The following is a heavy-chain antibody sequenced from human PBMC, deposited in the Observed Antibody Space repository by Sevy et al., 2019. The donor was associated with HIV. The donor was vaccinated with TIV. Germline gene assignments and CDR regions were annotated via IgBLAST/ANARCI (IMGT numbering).Heavy chain of an antibody. D-gene: IGHD5-18*01. CDR1: SGSVSSGNNY. V-gene: IGHV4-61*01. CDR2: IYYSGNT. Sequence: SETLSLTCIVSSGSVSSGNNYWSWIRQPPGKGLEWIGYIYYSGNTKYNPSLKSRVTISIDTSKNQFSLNLPSVTAADTAVYYCARDPSEEGFSYGPFDSWGQGILVTVSS. J-gene: IGHJ5*01. CDR3: ARDPSEEGFSYGPFDS.